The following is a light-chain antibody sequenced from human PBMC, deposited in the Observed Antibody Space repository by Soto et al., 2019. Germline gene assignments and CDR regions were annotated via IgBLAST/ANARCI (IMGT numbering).Light chain of an antibody. V-gene: IGKV2-28*01. CDR3: MQALEIPET. J-gene: IGKJ1*01. CDR1: RSLLSSNGYNY. Sequence: DVVMTQSPLSLPVTPGEPASISCRSSRSLLSSNGYNYLNWYLQKPGQSPQLLIYLGSNRASGVPDRFSGSGSGTDFTLKISRVEAEDVGIYYCMQALEIPETFGQGTKVDIK. CDR2: LGS.